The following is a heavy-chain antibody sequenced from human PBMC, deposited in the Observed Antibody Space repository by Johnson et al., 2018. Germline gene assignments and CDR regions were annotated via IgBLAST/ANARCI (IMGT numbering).Heavy chain of an antibody. J-gene: IGHJ1*01. D-gene: IGHD4-17*01. CDR3: TGLRDDFHY. Sequence: VQLQESGGGLVEPGGSLRLSCAASGFTFSSYNMKWVRQAPGKGLEWVSYISSTSSSIYYADSVKGRFTVSRDNAKNSRFLQMNSLRDEDTAVYYCTGLRDDFHYWGQGTLVTVSS. CDR2: ISSTSSSI. V-gene: IGHV3-48*02. CDR1: GFTFSSYN.